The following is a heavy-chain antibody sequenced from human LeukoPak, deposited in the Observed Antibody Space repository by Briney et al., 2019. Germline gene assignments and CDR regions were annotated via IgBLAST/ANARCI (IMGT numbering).Heavy chain of an antibody. CDR2: ISYDGSNK. J-gene: IGHJ4*02. Sequence: PGGSLRLSCAASGFTFSTYVIHWVRQAPGKGLEWVALISYDGSNKYYADSVKGRFTISRDNSKNTLYLQMDSLRAEDTAMYYCARDRSYFDYWGQGTLVTVSS. CDR1: GFTFSTYV. CDR3: ARDRSYFDY. V-gene: IGHV3-30*04.